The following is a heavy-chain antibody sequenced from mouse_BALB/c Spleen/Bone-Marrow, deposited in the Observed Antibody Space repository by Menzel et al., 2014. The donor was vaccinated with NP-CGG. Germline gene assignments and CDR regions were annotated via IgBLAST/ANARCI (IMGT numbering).Heavy chain of an antibody. CDR1: GFTFSSFG. J-gene: IGHJ4*01. V-gene: IGHV5-17*02. D-gene: IGHD2-4*01. CDR3: ARKGAMITHYYAMDY. CDR2: ISNGSSTI. Sequence: EVQGVESGGGLVQPGGSRKLSCAASGFTFSSFGMHWVRRAPEKGLEWVAYISNGSSTIYYADTVKGRFTISRDNPKSTLFLQMTSLRSEDTAMYYCARKGAMITHYYAMDYWGQGTSVTVSS.